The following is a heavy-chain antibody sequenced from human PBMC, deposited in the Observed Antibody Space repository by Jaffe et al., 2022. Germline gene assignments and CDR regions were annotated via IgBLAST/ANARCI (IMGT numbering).Heavy chain of an antibody. CDR1: GFSFDDYA. Sequence: EVQLVESGGGLVQPGRSLRLSCVGSGFSFDDYAMHWVRQVPGKGLEWVSGISWNSGSVGYADSVKGRFTISRDNAKNSLYLQMNSLRGEDTAFYSCVRGLRLEEGYYHYMEVWGKGTTVTVSS. J-gene: IGHJ6*03. D-gene: IGHD2-21*02. V-gene: IGHV3-9*01. CDR3: VRGLRLEEGYYHYMEV. CDR2: ISWNSGSV.